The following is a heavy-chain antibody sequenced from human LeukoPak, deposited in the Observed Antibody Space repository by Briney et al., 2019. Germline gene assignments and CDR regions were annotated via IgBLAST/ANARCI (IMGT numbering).Heavy chain of an antibody. D-gene: IGHD3-10*01. J-gene: IGHJ4*02. Sequence: GGPLRLSCAASGFTFSSYSMNWVRQAPGKGLEWVSYISSSSSTIYYADSVKGRFTISRDNAKNSLYLQMNSLRDEDTAVYYCARDSFYGSGTYYNAGGRFDYWGQGTLVTVSS. CDR3: ARDSFYGSGTYYNAGGRFDY. CDR1: GFTFSSYS. CDR2: ISSSSSTI. V-gene: IGHV3-48*02.